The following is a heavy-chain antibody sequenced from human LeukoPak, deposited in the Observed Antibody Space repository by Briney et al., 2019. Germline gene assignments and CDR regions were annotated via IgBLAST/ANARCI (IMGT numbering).Heavy chain of an antibody. CDR1: GGSFSGYY. V-gene: IGHV4-34*01. D-gene: IGHD2-2*01. J-gene: IGHJ5*02. CDR2: INHSGST. CDR3: AGGLLVVVPASLYNWFDH. Sequence: SETLSLTCAVYGGSFSGYYWSWIRQPPGKGLEWIGEINHSGSTNYNPSLKSRVTISVDTSKNQFSLKLSSVTAADTAVCYCAGGLLVVVPASLYNWFDHWGQGTLVTVSS.